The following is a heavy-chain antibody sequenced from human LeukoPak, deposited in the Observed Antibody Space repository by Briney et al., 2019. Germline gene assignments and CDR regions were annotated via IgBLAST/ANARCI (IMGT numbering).Heavy chain of an antibody. CDR1: GGTFSSYA. V-gene: IGHV1-69*04. Sequence: SVKVSCTPSGGTFSSYAISWVRQAPEQRLEWIGRIILIFGIANYAQTFQGRVTITADKSTSTAYMELSSLRSEDTAVYYCARDLALEYPKPGGIVVVPAAMPPPNYYYGMDVWGQGTTVTVSS. D-gene: IGHD2-2*01. J-gene: IGHJ6*02. CDR3: ARDLALEYPKPGGIVVVPAAMPPPNYYYGMDV. CDR2: IILIFGIA.